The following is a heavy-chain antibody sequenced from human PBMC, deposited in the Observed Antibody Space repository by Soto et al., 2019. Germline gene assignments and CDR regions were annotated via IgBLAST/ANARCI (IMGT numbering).Heavy chain of an antibody. CDR2: INAGNGNT. J-gene: IGHJ3*02. D-gene: IGHD2-15*01. Sequence: ASLKVSCKSSGYTFTSYAMHCVRHTPGQRLEWMGWINAGNGNTKYSQKFQGRVTITRDTSASTAYMELSSLRSEDTAVYYCAIKGYCSGGSCSSGAFDIWGQGTMVTVSS. V-gene: IGHV1-3*01. CDR3: AIKGYCSGGSCSSGAFDI. CDR1: GYTFTSYA.